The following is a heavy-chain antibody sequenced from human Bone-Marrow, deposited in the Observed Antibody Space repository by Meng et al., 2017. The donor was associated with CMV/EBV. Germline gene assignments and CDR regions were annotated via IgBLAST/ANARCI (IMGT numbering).Heavy chain of an antibody. CDR3: AKAPDEVGATHFDD. J-gene: IGHJ4*02. CDR1: GFTFDDYA. V-gene: IGHV3-9*01. D-gene: IGHD1-26*01. Sequence: SLKISCAASGFTFDDYAMHWVRQAPGKGLEWVSGISWNSGSIGYADSVKGRFTISRDNAKNSLYLQMNSLRAEDTALYYCAKAPDEVGATHFDDWGQGTLVTVSS. CDR2: ISWNSGSI.